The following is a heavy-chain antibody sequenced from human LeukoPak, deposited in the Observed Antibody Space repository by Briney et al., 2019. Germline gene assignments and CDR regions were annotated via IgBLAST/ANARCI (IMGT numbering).Heavy chain of an antibody. CDR2: INTNTGNP. D-gene: IGHD3-22*01. J-gene: IGHJ5*02. CDR3: ARDQAPYYYDSSGYNWFDP. V-gene: IGHV7-4-1*02. CDR1: GYTFTSYA. Sequence: ASVKVSCKASGYTFTSYAMNWVRQAPGQGLEWKGWINTNTGNPTYAQGFTGRFVFSLDTSVSTAYLQISSLKAEDAAVYYCARDQAPYYYDSSGYNWFDPWGQGTLVTVSS.